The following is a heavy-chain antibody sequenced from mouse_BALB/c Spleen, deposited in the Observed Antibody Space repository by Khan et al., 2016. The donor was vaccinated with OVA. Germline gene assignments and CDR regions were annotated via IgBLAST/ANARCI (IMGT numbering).Heavy chain of an antibody. J-gene: IGHJ4*01. CDR2: YSGST. Sequence: EVMLVESGPGLVNPSQSLSLTCTVTGYSITRDYAWNWIRQFPGNKLEWMGYYSGSTNYNPALKSRISITRDTSKNQFFLQLNSVTTEDTATYYCARDGSRYNYAMDYWGQGTSVTVSS. D-gene: IGHD2-3*01. V-gene: IGHV3-2*02. CDR1: GYSITRDYA. CDR3: ARDGSRYNYAMDY.